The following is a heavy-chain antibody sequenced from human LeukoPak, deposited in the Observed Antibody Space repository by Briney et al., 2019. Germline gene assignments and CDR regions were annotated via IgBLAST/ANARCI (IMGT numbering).Heavy chain of an antibody. Sequence: GGSLRLSCAASGFTFSSYGMHWVRQAPGKGLEWVAFIRYDGSNKYYADSVKGRFTISRDNSKNTLYLQMSSLRAEDTAVYYCAKDLTGYSSSWCFDYWGQGTLVTVSS. V-gene: IGHV3-30*02. J-gene: IGHJ4*02. D-gene: IGHD6-13*01. CDR2: IRYDGSNK. CDR1: GFTFSSYG. CDR3: AKDLTGYSSSWCFDY.